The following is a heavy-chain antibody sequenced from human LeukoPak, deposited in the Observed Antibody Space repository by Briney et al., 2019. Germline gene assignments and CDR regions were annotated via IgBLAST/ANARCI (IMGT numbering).Heavy chain of an antibody. CDR1: GFTFSSYA. Sequence: GGSLTLSCAASGFTFSSYAMSWVRQAPGKGLEWVSSINGSGCSTYYADTVKGRFTHFRDNSKNTMYLQMNSLRAEDTAVYYCARYLIGYSSGWYWFDPWGQGTLVTVSS. CDR3: ARYLIGYSSGWYWFDP. J-gene: IGHJ5*02. V-gene: IGHV3-23*01. CDR2: INGSGCST. D-gene: IGHD6-19*01.